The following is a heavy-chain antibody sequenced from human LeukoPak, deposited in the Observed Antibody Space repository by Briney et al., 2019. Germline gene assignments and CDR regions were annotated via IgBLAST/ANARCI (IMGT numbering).Heavy chain of an antibody. V-gene: IGHV4-34*01. CDR1: GGSFSGYY. D-gene: IGHD2-21*02. J-gene: IGHJ4*02. Sequence: PSETLSLTCAVYGGSFSGYYWSWIRQPPGKGLEWIGEINHSGSTNYNPSLKSRVTISVDTSKNQFSLRLSSVTAADTAVYYCARGREHIVVVTAIQETPFDYWGQGTLVTVSS. CDR2: INHSGST. CDR3: ARGREHIVVVTAIQETPFDY.